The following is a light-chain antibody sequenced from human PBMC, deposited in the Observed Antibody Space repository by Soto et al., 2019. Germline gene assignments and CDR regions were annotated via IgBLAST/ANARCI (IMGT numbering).Light chain of an antibody. CDR1: SSDVGGYNY. V-gene: IGLV2-14*01. CDR2: DVS. Sequence: QSALTQPASVSGSPGQSITFSCTGTSSDVGGYNYVCWYQRQHPGKAPKLIIYDVSNRPSGVSSRFSGSKSGNTASLTISGLQAEDEADYYCTSYTRDRTIVFGGGTKLTVL. CDR3: TSYTRDRTIV. J-gene: IGLJ2*01.